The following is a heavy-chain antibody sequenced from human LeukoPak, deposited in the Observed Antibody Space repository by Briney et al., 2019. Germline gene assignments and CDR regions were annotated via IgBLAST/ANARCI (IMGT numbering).Heavy chain of an antibody. CDR1: GASISSYY. V-gene: IGHV4-4*07. Sequence: PSETLSLTCTVSGASISSYYWTWIRQPAGEGLECIGRIYSSGSTNYNPSLKSRVTMSLDTSKNQFSLRLSSVTAADTAVYYCARARGGSGSYGHFDYWGQGTLVTVSS. CDR3: ARARGGSGSYGHFDY. J-gene: IGHJ4*02. CDR2: IYSSGST. D-gene: IGHD1-26*01.